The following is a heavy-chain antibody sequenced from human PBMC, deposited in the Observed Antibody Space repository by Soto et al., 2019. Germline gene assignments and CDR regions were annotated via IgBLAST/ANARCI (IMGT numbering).Heavy chain of an antibody. Sequence: QVQLQESGPGLVKPSETLSLTCTVSGGSMSSYFWAWIRQPPGKGLEWIGYIYYTGSTNYKPSLKSRVTISVDTSNNQFSLKVTSVTAADTAMYYCARGRSRPVISHDYYMDVWGKGTTVAVSS. CDR2: IYYTGST. J-gene: IGHJ6*03. CDR1: GGSMSSYF. CDR3: ARGRSRPVISHDYYMDV. D-gene: IGHD3-9*01. V-gene: IGHV4-59*01.